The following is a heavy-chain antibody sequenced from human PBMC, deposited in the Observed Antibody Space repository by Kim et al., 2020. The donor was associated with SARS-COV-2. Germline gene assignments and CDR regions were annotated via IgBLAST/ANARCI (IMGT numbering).Heavy chain of an antibody. CDR1: GGTFSSYA. V-gene: IGHV1-69*13. CDR2: IIPIFCTA. Sequence: SVKVSCKASGGTFSSYAISWVRQAPGQGLEWMGGIIPIFCTANYAQKFQGRVTITADESTSTAYMELSSLRSEDTAVYYFARERERITMLSWGQGSLVTVSS. J-gene: IGHJ4*02. CDR3: ARERERITMLS. D-gene: IGHD3-10*01.